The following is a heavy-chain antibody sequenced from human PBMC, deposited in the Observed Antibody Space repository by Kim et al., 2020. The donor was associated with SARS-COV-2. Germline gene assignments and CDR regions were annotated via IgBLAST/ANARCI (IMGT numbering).Heavy chain of an antibody. V-gene: IGHV3-53*04. D-gene: IGHD3-3*01. J-gene: IGHJ6*02. CDR3: VGAYGMDV. Sequence: GGNTSYAATVKGRFTISRHNSKNTLYLQMTSLRAEDTAVYYCVGAYGMDVWGQGTTVTVSS. CDR2: GGNT.